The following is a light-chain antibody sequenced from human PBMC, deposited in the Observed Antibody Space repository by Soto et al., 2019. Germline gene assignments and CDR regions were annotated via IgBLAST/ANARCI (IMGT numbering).Light chain of an antibody. J-gene: IGKJ1*01. V-gene: IGKV1-5*03. CDR3: QHHNGYSGA. CDR1: QTVSSW. CDR2: KAS. Sequence: DIQLTQSPGTLSGSPGDRVTITCRASQTVSSWLASYQQKPRKDPTILIYKASTLKSGVLSRCSGSRSGTEFSLTISSLQPADFATEYCQHHNGYSGAFGQGTKVDI.